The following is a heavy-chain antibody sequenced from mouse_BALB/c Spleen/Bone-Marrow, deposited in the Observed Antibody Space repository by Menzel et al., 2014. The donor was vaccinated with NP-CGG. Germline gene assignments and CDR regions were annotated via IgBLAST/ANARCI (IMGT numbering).Heavy chain of an antibody. Sequence: QVQLKQSGAELVKPGASVKLSCKASGYTFTSYWMYWVKQRPGQGLEWIGEINPSNGRTDYNEKFKTKATLTVDSSSSTAYMQLSSLTSEDSAVYYCTIGVFDYWGQGTTLTVSS. CDR2: INPSNGRT. CDR3: TIGVFDY. D-gene: IGHD3-3*01. V-gene: IGHV1S81*02. CDR1: GYTFTSYW. J-gene: IGHJ2*01.